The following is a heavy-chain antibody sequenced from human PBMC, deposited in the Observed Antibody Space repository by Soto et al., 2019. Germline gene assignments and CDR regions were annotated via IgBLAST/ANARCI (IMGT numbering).Heavy chain of an antibody. Sequence: EVQLVESGGGLVQPGGSLRLSCTASGFSLSTYWMHWVRQVPGKGLIWVSRINTDGSSTTYADSVKGRFTISRDNAKNTLYLQMNSLKTEDTALYYCAKASFDQRSAYPTYHWFDTWGQGTLVTVSS. J-gene: IGHJ5*02. CDR3: AKASFDQRSAYPTYHWFDT. V-gene: IGHV3-74*03. D-gene: IGHD3-3*01. CDR2: INTDGSST. CDR1: GFSLSTYW.